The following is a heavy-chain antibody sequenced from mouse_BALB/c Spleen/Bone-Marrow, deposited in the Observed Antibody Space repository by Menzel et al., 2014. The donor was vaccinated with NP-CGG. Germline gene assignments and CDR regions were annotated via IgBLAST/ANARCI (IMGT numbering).Heavy chain of an antibody. J-gene: IGHJ4*01. Sequence: EVHLVESGGGLVQPGGSRKLSCAASGFTFSDYGMAWVRLSPGKGPEWVAFISSLAYSIYYADTVTGRFTISRENAKNTLYLEMSSLRSEDTAMYYCARGQGATGAMDYRGQGTSVTVSS. V-gene: IGHV5-15*02. D-gene: IGHD3-1*01. CDR3: ARGQGATGAMDY. CDR2: ISSLAYSI. CDR1: GFTFSDYG.